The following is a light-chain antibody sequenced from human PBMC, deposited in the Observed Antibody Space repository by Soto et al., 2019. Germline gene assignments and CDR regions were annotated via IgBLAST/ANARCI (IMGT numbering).Light chain of an antibody. V-gene: IGKV3-15*01. J-gene: IGKJ4*01. Sequence: EIVMTQSPATLSVSPGERATLSCRASRNINRKLAWYQQKPGQAPRLLISGASTRATGIPARFSGSGSGTEFTLTISSLXSEXXXXXXXXQYYDYPPLIFGGGTKVEIK. CDR2: GAS. CDR3: XQYYDYPPLI. CDR1: RNINRK.